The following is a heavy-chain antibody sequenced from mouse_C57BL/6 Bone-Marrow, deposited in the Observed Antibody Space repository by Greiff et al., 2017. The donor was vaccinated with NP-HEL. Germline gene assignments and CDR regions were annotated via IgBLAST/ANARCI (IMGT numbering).Heavy chain of an antibody. D-gene: IGHD1-1*01. J-gene: IGHJ4*01. Sequence: VHLVESGPGLVAPSQSLSITCTVSGFSLTSYAISWVRQPPGKGLEWLGVIWTGGGSNYNLALKSRLSISKDNSKSQVFLKMNSLQTDDTARYYCATYGSSYGYYAMDYWGQGTSVTVSS. V-gene: IGHV2-9-1*01. CDR1: GFSLTSYA. CDR3: ATYGSSYGYYAMDY. CDR2: IWTGGGS.